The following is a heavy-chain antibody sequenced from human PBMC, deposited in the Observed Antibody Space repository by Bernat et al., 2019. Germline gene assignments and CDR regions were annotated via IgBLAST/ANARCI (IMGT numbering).Heavy chain of an antibody. Sequence: EVQLLESGGGLVQPGGSLRLSCAASGFTFSSYAMNWVRQAPGKGLEWVSIISSGDDSPYYADSVKGRFTISRDNSKSTLYLQMSSLRAEDTAVYYCARGGYCSGGSCYSGWVGYWGQGTLVTVSS. CDR3: ARGGYCSGGSCYSGWVGY. CDR1: GFTFSSYA. D-gene: IGHD2-15*01. J-gene: IGHJ4*01. V-gene: IGHV3-23*01. CDR2: ISSGDDSP.